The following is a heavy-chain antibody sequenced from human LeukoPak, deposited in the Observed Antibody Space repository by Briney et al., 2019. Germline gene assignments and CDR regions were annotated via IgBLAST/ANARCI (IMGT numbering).Heavy chain of an antibody. CDR1: VFTFSSYW. CDR3: ARDLPPYGSGSNRNWFDP. CDR2: IKQDGSEK. Sequence: PVGSLRLSCAASVFTFSSYWMSWVRQTPGKGLECVANIKQDGSEKYYVDSAKGLFTVSRDNAKNSLYLQMYRLRAEDTAVYYCARDLPPYGSGSNRNWFDPWGKGTLVTVSS. D-gene: IGHD3-10*01. J-gene: IGHJ5*02. V-gene: IGHV3-7*01.